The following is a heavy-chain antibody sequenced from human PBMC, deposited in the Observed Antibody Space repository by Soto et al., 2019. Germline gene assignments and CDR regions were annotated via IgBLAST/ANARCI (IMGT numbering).Heavy chain of an antibody. Sequence: GASVKVSCKASGGTFSSYAISWVRQAPGQGLEWMGGIIPIFGTANYAQKFQGRVTITADESTSTAYMELSSLRSEDTAVYYCYDSSGYFVARVGSWGQGTLVTVSS. J-gene: IGHJ4*02. CDR2: IIPIFGTA. V-gene: IGHV1-69*13. CDR3: YDSSGYFVARVGS. CDR1: GGTFSSYA. D-gene: IGHD3-22*01.